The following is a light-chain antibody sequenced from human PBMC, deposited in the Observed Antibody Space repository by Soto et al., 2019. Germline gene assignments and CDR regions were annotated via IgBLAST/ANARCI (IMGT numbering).Light chain of an antibody. J-gene: IGLJ2*01. Sequence: QSVLTQPPSASGTPGQRVTISCSGSSSNIGSNYVYWYQQLPGTAPKLLIYRNNQRPSGVPDRFSGSKSGTSASLAISGLRSEDEADYCCAAWEDSHVVFGGGTKLTVL. CDR1: SSNIGSNY. V-gene: IGLV1-47*01. CDR3: AAWEDSHVV. CDR2: RNN.